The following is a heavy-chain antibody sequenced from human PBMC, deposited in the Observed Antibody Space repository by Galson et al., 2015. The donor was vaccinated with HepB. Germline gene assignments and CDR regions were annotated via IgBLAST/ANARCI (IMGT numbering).Heavy chain of an antibody. CDR3: ARLESIGVYFDYVVPFGY. CDR1: EYSFSTYW. V-gene: IGHV5-51*01. J-gene: IGHJ4*02. D-gene: IGHD3-9*01. Sequence: QSGAEVKKPGESLKISCKGSEYSFSTYWIGWVRQMPGKGLEWIGSIFPADSDTTYSPSFQGHVTISADKSINTAYLQWSSLKASDTAMYYCARLESIGVYFDYVVPFGYWGQGTLVTGAS. CDR2: IFPADSDT.